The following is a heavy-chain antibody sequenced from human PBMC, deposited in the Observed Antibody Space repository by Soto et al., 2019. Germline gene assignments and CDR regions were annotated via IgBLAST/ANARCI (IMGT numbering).Heavy chain of an antibody. CDR2: IGAYNGDT. V-gene: IGHV1-18*01. J-gene: IGHJ6*03. Sequence: GASVKVSCKASGYTFTNYGITWVRQAPGQGLEWMGGIGAYNGDTHYTQRLQGRVTMTTDTSTSTAYMELRGLRSDDTAIYYCARVRAHVGYLYSYVDDWGKGTRVT. CDR1: GYTFTNYG. CDR3: ARVRAHVGYLYSYVDD. D-gene: IGHD1-1*01.